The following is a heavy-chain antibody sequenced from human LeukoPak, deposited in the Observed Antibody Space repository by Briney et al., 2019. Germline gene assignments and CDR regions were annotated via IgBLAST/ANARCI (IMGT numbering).Heavy chain of an antibody. CDR3: ARALPTTVVTPGWFDP. J-gene: IGHJ5*02. CDR1: GGSISSSNW. D-gene: IGHD4-23*01. Sequence: SETLPLTCAVSGGSISSSNWWSWVRQPPGKGLEWIGEIYHSGSTNYNPSLKSRVTISVDKSKNQFSLKLSSVTAADTAVYYCARALPTTVVTPGWFDPWGQGTLVTVSS. CDR2: IYHSGST. V-gene: IGHV4-4*02.